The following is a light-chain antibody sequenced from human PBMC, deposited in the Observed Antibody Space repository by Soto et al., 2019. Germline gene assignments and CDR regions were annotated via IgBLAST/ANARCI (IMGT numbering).Light chain of an antibody. V-gene: IGKV3-11*01. CDR2: DAS. CDR1: QSVSSY. Sequence: EIVLTQSPATLSLSPGERATLSCRASQSVSSYLAWYQQKPGQAPRLLIYDASNRATGIPARFSGSGSGTDFTLTISSLEPEDFAVYYCQQRSNWPPGTFGGGTKLEIK. CDR3: QQRSNWPPGT. J-gene: IGKJ4*01.